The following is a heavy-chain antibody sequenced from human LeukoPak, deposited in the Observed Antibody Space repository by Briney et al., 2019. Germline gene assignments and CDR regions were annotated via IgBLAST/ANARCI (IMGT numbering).Heavy chain of an antibody. J-gene: IGHJ4*02. V-gene: IGHV3-7*01. D-gene: IGHD4-23*01. CDR1: GFTFSIYW. CDR3: ARDQRWRFNFDS. Sequence: GSLRLSCAASGFTFSIYWMSWVRQAPGKGREWVANVKQDGSEKYYVDSVKGRFTISRDNAKNSLYLEMNSLRAEDTAVYYCARDQRWRFNFDSWGQGILVTVSS. CDR2: VKQDGSEK.